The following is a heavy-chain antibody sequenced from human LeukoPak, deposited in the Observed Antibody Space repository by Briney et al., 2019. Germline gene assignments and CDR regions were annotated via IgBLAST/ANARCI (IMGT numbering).Heavy chain of an antibody. CDR2: ISSDSSYT. CDR1: GFTFGDSY. J-gene: IGHJ5*02. D-gene: IGHD3-10*01. CDR3: ARDRRGLDP. V-gene: IGHV3-11*05. Sequence: GGSLRLSCAASGFTFGDSYMTWIRQSPGKGLEWVSYISSDSSYTKYADSVKGRFTISRDNARNSLYLQINSLRVGDTAVYYCARDRRGLDPWGRGTLVTVSS.